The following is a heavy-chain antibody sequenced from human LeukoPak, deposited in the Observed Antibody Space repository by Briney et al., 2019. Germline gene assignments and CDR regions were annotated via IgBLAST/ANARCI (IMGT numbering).Heavy chain of an antibody. CDR3: AKGLYSHGLFDF. CDR1: GFTFSSYG. J-gene: IGHJ4*02. D-gene: IGHD5-18*01. Sequence: GRSLRLSCAASGFTFSSYGMHWVRQAPGKGLEWVAVISYDGINKYYADSVKGRFTISRDNSKNTLYLQMNTLRAEDTAVYYCAKGLYSHGLFDFWGQGTLVTVSS. CDR2: ISYDGINK. V-gene: IGHV3-30*18.